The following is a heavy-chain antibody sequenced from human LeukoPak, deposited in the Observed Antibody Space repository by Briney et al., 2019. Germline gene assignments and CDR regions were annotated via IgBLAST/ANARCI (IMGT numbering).Heavy chain of an antibody. V-gene: IGHV3-48*02. J-gene: IGHJ5*02. CDR1: GFTFSSYS. CDR2: ISSSSSTI. CDR3: ARSHQLLRYPNWFDP. Sequence: GGSLRLSCAASGFTFSSYSMNWVRQAPGKGLEWVSYISSSSSTIYYADSVKGRFTISRDNAKNSLYLQMNSLRDEDTAVYYCARSHQLLRYPNWFDPWGQGTLVTVSS. D-gene: IGHD2-2*01.